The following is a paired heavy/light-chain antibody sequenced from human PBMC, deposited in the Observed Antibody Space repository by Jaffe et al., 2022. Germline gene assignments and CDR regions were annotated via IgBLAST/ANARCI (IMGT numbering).Light chain of an antibody. CDR2: WAS. V-gene: IGKV4-1*01. Sequence: DIVMTQSPDSLAVSLGERATINCKSSQSVLYSSNNKNYLAWYQQKPRQPPKLLIYWASTRESGVPDRFSGSGSGTDFTLTISSLQAEDVAVYYCQQYYSTPYTFGQGTKLEIK. CDR1: QSVLYSSNNKNY. J-gene: IGKJ2*01. CDR3: QQYYSTPYT.
Heavy chain of an antibody. Sequence: QVQLQESGPGLVKPSETLSLTCTVSGASISSYYWSWIRQPPGKGLEWIGYIYSSGSTNYNPSLKSRVTMSVDTAKNQFSLKLSSVTAADTAVYYCARDRGYSYGYFDYWGQGTLVTVSS. CDR2: IYSSGST. D-gene: IGHD5-18*01. V-gene: IGHV4-59*01. CDR1: GASISSYY. CDR3: ARDRGYSYGYFDY. J-gene: IGHJ4*02.